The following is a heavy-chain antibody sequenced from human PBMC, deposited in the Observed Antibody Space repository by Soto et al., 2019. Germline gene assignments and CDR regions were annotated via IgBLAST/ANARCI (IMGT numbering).Heavy chain of an antibody. CDR2: ISYDGSNK. V-gene: IGHV3-30-3*01. D-gene: IGHD2-2*01. Sequence: GGSLRLSCAASGFTFSSYAMHWVRQAPGKGLEWVAVISYDGSNKYYADSVKGRFTISRDNSKNTLYLQMNSLRAEDTAVYYCARDSVTETNGPSRGRYYYYGMDVWGQGTTVTVSS. CDR1: GFTFSSYA. J-gene: IGHJ6*02. CDR3: ARDSVTETNGPSRGRYYYYGMDV.